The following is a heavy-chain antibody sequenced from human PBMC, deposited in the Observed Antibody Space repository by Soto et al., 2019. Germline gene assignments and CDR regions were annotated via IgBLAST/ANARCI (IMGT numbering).Heavy chain of an antibody. CDR2: ISSSSSYT. D-gene: IGHD6-13*01. CDR1: GFTFSDYY. J-gene: IGHJ6*02. V-gene: IGHV3-11*06. Sequence: GGSLRLSCAASGFTFSDYYMSWIRQAPGKGLEWVSYISSSSSYTNYADSVKGRFTISRDNAKNSLYLQMNSLGAEDTAVYYCARDSGIAAGYYYGMDVWGQGTTVTVSS. CDR3: ARDSGIAAGYYYGMDV.